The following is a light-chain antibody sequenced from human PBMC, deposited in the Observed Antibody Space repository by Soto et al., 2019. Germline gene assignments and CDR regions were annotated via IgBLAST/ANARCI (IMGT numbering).Light chain of an antibody. CDR3: QQYVSSPWT. CDR2: HAS. J-gene: IGKJ1*01. V-gene: IGKV3-20*01. CDR1: QSVSSGY. Sequence: EIVLTQSPGTLSLSPGERATLSCRASQSVSSGYLAWYQQKPGQAPRLLIYHASNRATGIPDRLSGSGSGTDFTLTISRLEPEDFAVFYCQQYVSSPWTFGQGTKVDIK.